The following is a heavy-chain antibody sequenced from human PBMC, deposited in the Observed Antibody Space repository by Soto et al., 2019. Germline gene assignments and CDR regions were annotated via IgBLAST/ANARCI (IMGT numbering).Heavy chain of an antibody. V-gene: IGHV1-18*01. Sequence: GAPVEVSCKASGLTFTSYGISSVRQAPGQRLEWMGWISAYNGNTNYAQKLQGRVTMTTDTSTSTAYMELRSLRSDDTAVYYCARDYYDSSGYYPLVAFDIWGQGTMVTVSS. CDR1: GLTFTSYG. D-gene: IGHD3-22*01. CDR2: ISAYNGNT. J-gene: IGHJ3*02. CDR3: ARDYYDSSGYYPLVAFDI.